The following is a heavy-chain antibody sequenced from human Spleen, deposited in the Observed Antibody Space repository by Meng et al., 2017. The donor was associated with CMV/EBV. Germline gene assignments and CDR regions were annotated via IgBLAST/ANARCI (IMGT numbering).Heavy chain of an antibody. CDR3: ARDFYSNYVLYYYYYGMDV. V-gene: IGHV3-7*01. Sequence: GESLKISCVASGFTFSDHYMSWIRQAPGKGLEWVANIKQDGSEKYYVDSVKGRFTISRDNAKNSLYLQMNSLRAEDTAVYYCARDFYSNYVLYYYYYGMDVWGQGTKVTVSS. J-gene: IGHJ6*02. D-gene: IGHD4-11*01. CDR2: IKQDGSEK. CDR1: GFTFSDHY.